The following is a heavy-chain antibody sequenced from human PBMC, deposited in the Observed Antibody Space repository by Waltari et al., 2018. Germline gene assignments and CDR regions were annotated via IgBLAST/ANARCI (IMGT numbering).Heavy chain of an antibody. Sequence: QVQLVQSGAEVKKPGASVKVSCTASGYTFTGYYMHWVRQAPGQGLEWMGWINPNSGGTNYAQKFQGRVTMTRDTSISTAYMELSRLRSDDTAVYYCASAREVLIAVAGWGVFDYWGQGTLVTVSS. CDR2: INPNSGGT. J-gene: IGHJ4*02. CDR1: GYTFTGYY. V-gene: IGHV1-2*02. D-gene: IGHD6-19*01. CDR3: ASAREVLIAVAGWGVFDY.